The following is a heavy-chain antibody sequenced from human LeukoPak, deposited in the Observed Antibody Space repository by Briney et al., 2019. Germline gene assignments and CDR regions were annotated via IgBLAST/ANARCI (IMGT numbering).Heavy chain of an antibody. D-gene: IGHD1-26*01. CDR2: INHSGST. Sequence: PETLSLTCAVYGGSFSGYYWSWIRQPPGKGLEWIGEINHSGSTNYNPSLKSRVTISVDTSKNQFSLKLSSVTAADTAVYYCAREGELLPTFDYWGQGTLVTVSS. J-gene: IGHJ4*02. CDR3: AREGELLPTFDY. V-gene: IGHV4-34*01. CDR1: GGSFSGYY.